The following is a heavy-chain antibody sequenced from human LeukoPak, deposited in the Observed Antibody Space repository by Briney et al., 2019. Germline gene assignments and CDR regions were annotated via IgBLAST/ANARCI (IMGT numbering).Heavy chain of an antibody. Sequence: GGSLRLSCASSGFSFTDYPMHWVRQAPAKGLEWISNIRTNAEGEKYAYYADSVKGRVTISRDDGKNTLYLHMNSPRDDDTAVYYCATDQRYAFDYWGQGILVTVSA. J-gene: IGHJ4*02. CDR2: IRTNAEGEKYA. D-gene: IGHD3-9*01. CDR1: GFSFTDYP. CDR3: ATDQRYAFDY. V-gene: IGHV3-48*02.